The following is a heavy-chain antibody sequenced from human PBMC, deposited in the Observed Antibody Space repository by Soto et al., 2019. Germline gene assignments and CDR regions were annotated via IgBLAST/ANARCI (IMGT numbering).Heavy chain of an antibody. V-gene: IGHV3-48*01. D-gene: IGHD3-22*01. CDR3: ARDRDSSVTGNY. CDR1: GFTFSSYS. CDR2: ISSSSRTI. Sequence: EVQLVESGGGLGQPGGSLRLSCAGSGFTFSSYSMNWVRQAPGKGLEWVSYISSSSRTISYADSVKGRFTISRDNAKNSLYLKMNSLRAEDTAVYYWARDRDSSVTGNYWGQGTLVTVSS. J-gene: IGHJ4*02.